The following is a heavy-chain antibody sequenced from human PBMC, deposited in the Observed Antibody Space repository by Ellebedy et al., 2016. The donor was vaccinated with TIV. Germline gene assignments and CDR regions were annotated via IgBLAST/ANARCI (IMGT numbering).Heavy chain of an antibody. CDR3: ARGVSMYTSNIWFDFDY. J-gene: IGHJ4*02. V-gene: IGHV3-7*04. CDR2: IKQDGSEK. Sequence: GESLKISCAGSGFTFGNYWRNWVRQAPGKGLEWVANIKQDGSEKFHADSVKGRFTISRDNAKNALYLQMNSLRADDTAVYYCARGVSMYTSNIWFDFDYWGPGTLVTVSS. CDR1: GFTFGNYW. D-gene: IGHD6-13*01.